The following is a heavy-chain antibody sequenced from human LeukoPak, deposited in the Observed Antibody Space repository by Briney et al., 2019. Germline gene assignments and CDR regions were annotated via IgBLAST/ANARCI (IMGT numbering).Heavy chain of an antibody. J-gene: IGHJ4*02. Sequence: GGSLRLSCAASGFRFSGYSMNWVRQAPGKGLEWVSSITSSSGYIYYADSVKGRFTISRDNAKKSLYLQMNSLRAEDTAAYYCAREISSSGCLDYWGQGTLVTVSS. CDR2: ITSSSGYI. D-gene: IGHD6-25*01. V-gene: IGHV3-21*01. CDR1: GFRFSGYS. CDR3: AREISSSGCLDY.